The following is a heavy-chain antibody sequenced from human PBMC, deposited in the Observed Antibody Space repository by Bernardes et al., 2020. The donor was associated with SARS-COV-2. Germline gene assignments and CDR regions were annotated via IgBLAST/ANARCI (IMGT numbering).Heavy chain of an antibody. CDR1: GYTFSDYY. Sequence: ASVKVSCKTSGYTFSDYYIHWVRQAPGQGLEWLGWIYPDSGGTTYAQKFQGSVTMTRDTSISTAYMELSRLTSDDTAVYYCARDIVDHLLYGPGDYWGQGTLVTVSS. V-gene: IGHV1-2*04. CDR3: ARDIVDHLLYGPGDY. J-gene: IGHJ4*02. CDR2: IYPDSGGT. D-gene: IGHD1-26*01.